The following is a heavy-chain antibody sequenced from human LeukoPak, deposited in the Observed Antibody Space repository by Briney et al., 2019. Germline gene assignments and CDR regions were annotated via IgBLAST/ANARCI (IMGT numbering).Heavy chain of an antibody. D-gene: IGHD5-12*01. J-gene: IGHJ4*02. CDR2: ISGSGGST. V-gene: IGHV3-23*01. CDR3: ARDLGEGAYDWSRNYFDY. Sequence: GGSLRLSCAASGFTFSSYAMSWVRQAPGKGLEWVSAISGSGGSTYYADSVKGRFTISRDNSKNTLYLQMNSPRAEDTAVYYCARDLGEGAYDWSRNYFDYWGQGTLVTVSS. CDR1: GFTFSSYA.